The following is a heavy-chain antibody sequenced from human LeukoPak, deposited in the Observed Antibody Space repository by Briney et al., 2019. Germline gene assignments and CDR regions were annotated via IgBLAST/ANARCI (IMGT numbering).Heavy chain of an antibody. Sequence: SVKVSCKASGYIFTSYDINWVLQATGQGLEWMGWMNPNGGNTGYAQKFQGRVTMTRNTSISTAYMELSSLRSEDTDVYYWARVDRYRSGWYIKYYCDSSGYFIAYWGQGTLVTVSS. CDR1: GYIFTSYD. V-gene: IGHV1-8*01. J-gene: IGHJ4*02. CDR2: MNPNGGNT. D-gene: IGHD3-22*01. CDR3: ARVDRYRSGWYIKYYCDSSGYFIAY.